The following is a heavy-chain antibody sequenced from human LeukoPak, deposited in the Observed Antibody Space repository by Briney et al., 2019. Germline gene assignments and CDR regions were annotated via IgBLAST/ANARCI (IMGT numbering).Heavy chain of an antibody. CDR3: ARVSKLGYCSSTSCLFDY. CDR2: IYHSGST. CDR1: GGSISSGGYY. J-gene: IGHJ4*02. D-gene: IGHD2-2*01. Sequence: PSETLSLTCTVSGGSISSGGYYWSWIRQPPGKGLEWIGYIYHSGSTYYNPPLKSRVTISVDRSKNQFSLKLSSVTAADTAVYYCARVSKLGYCSSTSCLFDYWGQGTLVTVSS. V-gene: IGHV4-30-2*01.